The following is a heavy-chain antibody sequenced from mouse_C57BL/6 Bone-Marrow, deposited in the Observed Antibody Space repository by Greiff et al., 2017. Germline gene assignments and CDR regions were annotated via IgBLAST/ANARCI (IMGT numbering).Heavy chain of an antibody. CDR2: IDPEDGDT. J-gene: IGHJ2*01. V-gene: IGHV14-1*01. CDR1: GFNIKDYY. D-gene: IGHD1-1*01. Sequence: EVQLQQSGAELVRPGASVKLSCKASGFNIKDYYMHWVQQRPEQGLEWIGRIDPEDGDTEYDQKFQGKATMTADTSSNTAYLPLSSLTSEDTAVYYCTIPICTRVAGDYWGQGTTLTVSS. CDR3: TIPICTRVAGDY.